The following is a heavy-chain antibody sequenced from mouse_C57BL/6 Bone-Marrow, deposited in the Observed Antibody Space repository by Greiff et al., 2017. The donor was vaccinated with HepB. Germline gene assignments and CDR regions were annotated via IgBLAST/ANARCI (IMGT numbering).Heavy chain of an antibody. J-gene: IGHJ3*01. D-gene: IGHD2-14*01. CDR1: GFTFSSYA. CDR2: ISDGGSYT. Sequence: VMLVESGGGLVKPGGSLKLSCAASGFTFSSYAMSWVRQTPEKRLEWVATISDGGSYTYYPDNVKGRFTISRDNAKNNLYLQMSHLKSEDTAMYYCASPSYYREAWFAYWGQGTLVTVSA. CDR3: ASPSYYREAWFAY. V-gene: IGHV5-4*03.